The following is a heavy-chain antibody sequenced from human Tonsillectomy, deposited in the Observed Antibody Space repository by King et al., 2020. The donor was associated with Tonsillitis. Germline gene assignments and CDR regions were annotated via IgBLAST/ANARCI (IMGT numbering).Heavy chain of an antibody. J-gene: IGHJ5*01. V-gene: IGHV4-30-2*01. CDR3: ARAANDFDWLLNPWFDH. CDR1: GGSISSGTYS. Sequence: QLQESGSRLVMPSQTLSLTCTVSGGSISSGTYSWSGIRQPPGKGLEWIGYMFYSGSAYYNPSFKSRVTLSVDRSKNQFSLKLKSVTAADTAMYYCARAANDFDWLLNPWFDHWGQGTLVTVSS. D-gene: IGHD3-9*01. CDR2: MFYSGSA.